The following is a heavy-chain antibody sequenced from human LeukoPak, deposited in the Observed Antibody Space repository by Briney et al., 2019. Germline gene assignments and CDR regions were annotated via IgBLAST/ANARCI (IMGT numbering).Heavy chain of an antibody. Sequence: PGGSLRLSCAASGFTFSSHGMHWVRQAPGKGPEWVAMIAYHGNTEYYGDSVKGRFTISRDNSKNTLYLQMDSLRAEDTAVYHCAKDWGSGGWYNYFDPWGQGTLVTVSS. CDR2: IAYHGNTE. CDR3: AKDWGSGGWYNYFDP. CDR1: GFTFSSHG. J-gene: IGHJ5*02. D-gene: IGHD6-19*01. V-gene: IGHV3-30*18.